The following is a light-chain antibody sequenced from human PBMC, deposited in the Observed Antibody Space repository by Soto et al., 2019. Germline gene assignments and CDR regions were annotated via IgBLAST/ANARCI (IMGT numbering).Light chain of an antibody. CDR2: EVS. V-gene: IGLV2-23*02. CDR1: SSDVGSYNL. CDR3: CSYAGSSTYV. J-gene: IGLJ1*01. Sequence: QSDLAQPASESRSPGQSIPITSTGTSSDVGSYNLVSWYQQHPGKAPKLMIYEVSKRPSGVSNRFSGSKSGNTASLTISGLQAEDEADYYCCSYAGSSTYVFGTGTKVTVL.